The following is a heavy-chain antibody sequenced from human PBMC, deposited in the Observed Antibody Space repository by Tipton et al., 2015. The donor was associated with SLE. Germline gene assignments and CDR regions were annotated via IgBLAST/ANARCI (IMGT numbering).Heavy chain of an antibody. CDR3: ARYQGSTMRDY. D-gene: IGHD3-3*01. J-gene: IGHJ4*02. V-gene: IGHV4-34*01. Sequence: TLSLTCTVSGGSISSHYWSWIRQPPGKGLEWIGEINHSGSTDYKPSLRSRVTISVDTSKNQLSLKLTSVTAADTAVYYCARYQGSTMRDYWGQGTLVTVSS. CDR2: INHSGST. CDR1: GGSISSHY.